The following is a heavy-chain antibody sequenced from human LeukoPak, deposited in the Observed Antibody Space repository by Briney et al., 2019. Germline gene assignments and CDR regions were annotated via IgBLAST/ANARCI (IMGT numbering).Heavy chain of an antibody. CDR2: INPSGGST. J-gene: IGHJ4*02. V-gene: IGHV1-46*01. D-gene: IGHD2-2*02. CDR3: ARDGYCSSTSCYTIDY. Sequence: GASVTVSCKASGYTFTSYYMHWVRQAPGQGLEWVGIINPSGGSTSYAQKFQGRVTMARDTSTSTVYMELSSLRSEDTAVYYCARDGYCSSTSCYTIDYWGQGTLVTVSS. CDR1: GYTFTSYY.